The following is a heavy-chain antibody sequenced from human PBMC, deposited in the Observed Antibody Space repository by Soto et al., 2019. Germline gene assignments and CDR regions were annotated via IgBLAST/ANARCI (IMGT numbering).Heavy chain of an antibody. CDR1: GDIFTNFD. Sequence: QVQLVQPGAEVRKPGVSVKVSCKASGDIFTNFDFNWVRQATGQGLEWIGWMRANSGDTGHDQKFQGRVRMTRDTSMSTAYMELSSLRAEDTAVYYCARYIYGQGFQAWGQGTLVFVSS. D-gene: IGHD3-3*02. J-gene: IGHJ5*02. V-gene: IGHV1-8*01. CDR3: ARYIYGQGFQA. CDR2: MRANSGDT.